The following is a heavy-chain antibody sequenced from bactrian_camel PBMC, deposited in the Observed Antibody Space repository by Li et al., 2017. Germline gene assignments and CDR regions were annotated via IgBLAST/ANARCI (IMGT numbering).Heavy chain of an antibody. D-gene: IGHD4*01. Sequence: HVQLVESGGGSVQTGGSLRLSCVASGYREGNVCLGWFRQAPGKEREGVACIGRDGITMYSDSVKGRFTISKDNAKNTVYLQMTSLKSEDTALYFCVTSEYALDEYMYWGQGTQVTVS. CDR1: GYREGNVC. CDR2: IGRDGIT. CDR3: VTSEYALDEYMY. V-gene: IGHV3S60*01. J-gene: IGHJ4*01.